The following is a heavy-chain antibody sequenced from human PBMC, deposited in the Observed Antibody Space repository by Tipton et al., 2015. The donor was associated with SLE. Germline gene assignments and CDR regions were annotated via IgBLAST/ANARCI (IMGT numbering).Heavy chain of an antibody. CDR3: ARGVTMVVDFDI. CDR1: GGSISSGGYY. Sequence: TLSLTCNVSGGSISSGGYYWSWIRQHPGKGLEWIGYTYYSGSPYYNPSLKSRVTISVDTSKNQFSLKLSSVTAADTAVYYCARGVTMVVDFDIWGQGTMVTVSS. J-gene: IGHJ3*02. D-gene: IGHD4-23*01. V-gene: IGHV4-31*03. CDR2: TYYSGSP.